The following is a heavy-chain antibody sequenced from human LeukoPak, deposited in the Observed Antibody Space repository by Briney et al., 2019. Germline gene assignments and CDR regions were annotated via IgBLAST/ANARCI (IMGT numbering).Heavy chain of an antibody. J-gene: IGHJ4*02. CDR1: GGSISSGSYY. Sequence: SETLSLICTVSGGSISSGSYYWSWIRQPAGKGLEWIGRIYTSGSTNYNPSLKSRVTISVDTSKNQFSLKLSSVTAADTAVYYCARSSSDFWSGYSLVWGQGTLVTVSS. CDR2: IYTSGST. D-gene: IGHD3-3*01. CDR3: ARSSSDFWSGYSLV. V-gene: IGHV4-61*02.